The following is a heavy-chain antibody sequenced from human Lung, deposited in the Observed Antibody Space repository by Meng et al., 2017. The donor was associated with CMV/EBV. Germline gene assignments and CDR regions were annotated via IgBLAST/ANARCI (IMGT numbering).Heavy chain of an antibody. J-gene: IGHJ6*02. D-gene: IGHD3-10*01. CDR1: GFTVSDNY. V-gene: IGHV3-66*02. CDR3: ARDLEWFGSGGYFGMDV. CDR2: IYSGGST. Sequence: ETLSLXXAASGFTVSDNYMSWVRQAPGKGLEWVSVIYSGGSTYYADSVKGRFTISRDNSKNTLYLQMNSLRAEDTAVYYCARDLEWFGSGGYFGMDVWGQGXTVTVSS.